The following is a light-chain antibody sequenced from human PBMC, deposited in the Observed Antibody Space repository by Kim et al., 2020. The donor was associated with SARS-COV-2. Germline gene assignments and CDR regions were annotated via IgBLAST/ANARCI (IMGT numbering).Light chain of an antibody. CDR2: GAS. CDR3: QQYSNWLRT. Sequence: EIVMTQSPATLSVSPGERATLSCRASQSVSSNLAWYQQKPGQAPRLLIYGASTRATGFPARFSGSGSGTEFTLTISSLQSEDFAVYYCQQYSNWLRTFGQGTKVDIK. V-gene: IGKV3-15*01. CDR1: QSVSSN. J-gene: IGKJ1*01.